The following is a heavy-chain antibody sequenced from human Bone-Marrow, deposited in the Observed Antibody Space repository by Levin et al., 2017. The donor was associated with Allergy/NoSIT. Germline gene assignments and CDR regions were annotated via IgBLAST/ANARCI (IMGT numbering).Heavy chain of an antibody. D-gene: IGHD3-10*01. CDR2: IIPAFGST. CDR1: GGRFSNYA. V-gene: IGHV1-69*13. J-gene: IGHJ4*02. Sequence: SVKVSCKASGGRFSNYAISWVRQAPGQGLEWMGGIIPAFGSTNYAQKFQGRVTIIADESTSTAYMELRSLKSEDTAVYYCARVRDGYYGSGSFDFWGQGTLLTVSS. CDR3: ARVRDGYYGSGSFDF.